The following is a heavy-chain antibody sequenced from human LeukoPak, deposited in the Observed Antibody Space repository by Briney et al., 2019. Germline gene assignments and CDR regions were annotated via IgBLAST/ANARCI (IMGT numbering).Heavy chain of an antibody. J-gene: IGHJ4*02. V-gene: IGHV4-59*01. CDR1: GGSISSYY. D-gene: IGHD6-19*01. CDR2: IYYSGNT. CDR3: ARPKVSGWYLGFDY. Sequence: PSETLSLTCTVSGGSISSYYWSWIRQPPGKGLEWIGYIYYSGNTNYNPSLKSRVTISVDTSKNQFSLKLSSVTAADTAVYYCARPKVSGWYLGFDYWGQGTLVILSS.